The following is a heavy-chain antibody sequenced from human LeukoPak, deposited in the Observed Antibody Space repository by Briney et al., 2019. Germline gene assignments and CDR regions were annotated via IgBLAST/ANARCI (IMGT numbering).Heavy chain of an antibody. CDR2: IYTSGST. J-gene: IGHJ3*02. CDR1: GGSISRGSYY. Sequence: PSETLPLTCTVSGGSISRGSYYWSWIRQPAGKGLEWIGRIYTSGSTNYNPSLKSRVTISVDTSKNQFSLKLSSVTAADTAVYYCARERYSGSYSDAFDIWGQGTMVTVSS. CDR3: ARERYSGSYSDAFDI. D-gene: IGHD1-26*01. V-gene: IGHV4-61*02.